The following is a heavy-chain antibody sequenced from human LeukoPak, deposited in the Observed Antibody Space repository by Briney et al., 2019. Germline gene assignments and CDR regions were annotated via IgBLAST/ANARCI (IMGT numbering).Heavy chain of an antibody. CDR2: IYYSGST. V-gene: IGHV4-59*01. J-gene: IGHJ4*02. Sequence: SETLSLTCTVSGGSISNYYWNWIRQPPGKGLEWIGYIYYSGSTNYNPSLKSRVTISVDTSKNQFSLNLSSVTAADTAVYYCARWYSSGWAFDYWGQGTLVTVSS. D-gene: IGHD6-19*01. CDR1: GGSISNYY. CDR3: ARWYSSGWAFDY.